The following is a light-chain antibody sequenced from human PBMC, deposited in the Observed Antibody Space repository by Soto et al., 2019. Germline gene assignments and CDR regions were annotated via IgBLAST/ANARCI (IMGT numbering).Light chain of an antibody. CDR2: GAS. J-gene: IGKJ1*01. CDR1: ESILYIYNNKNN. Sequence: DIVMTQSTDSLAVSLGERATIHCKSSESILYIYNNKNNLAWYQQRPGQPPQLLVYGASTRKSGVPDRFSGSGSGTDFTLSISSLQAEDVAVYYCQQYYSTPRTFGQGTKVDI. CDR3: QQYYSTPRT. V-gene: IGKV4-1*01.